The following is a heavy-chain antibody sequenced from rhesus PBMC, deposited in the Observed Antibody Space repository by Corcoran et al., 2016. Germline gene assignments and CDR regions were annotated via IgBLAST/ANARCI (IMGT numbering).Heavy chain of an antibody. Sequence: QVQLQESGPGVVKPSETLSLTCTVSGGSISSGDDWSWIREPPGKGVEWIGDIYGTNGSKLHNPSLKRRVTLSRDASQYRCALKRSAVTAAGTAVYYGARGLGMVSATPLGGLDYGGQGVLVTVSS. D-gene: IGHD2-39*02. CDR2: IYGTNGSK. CDR1: GGSISSGDD. J-gene: IGHJ4*01. CDR3: ARGLGMVSATPLGGLDY. V-gene: IGHV4-76*01.